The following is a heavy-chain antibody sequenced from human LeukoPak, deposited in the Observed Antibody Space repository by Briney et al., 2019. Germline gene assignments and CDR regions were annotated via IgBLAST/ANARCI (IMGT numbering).Heavy chain of an antibody. CDR1: GFTFSSYS. D-gene: IGHD6-19*01. J-gene: IGHJ3*02. V-gene: IGHV3-48*01. CDR2: ISSSSSTI. CDR3: ARDWIPGIAVAWYPHDAFDI. Sequence: PGGSLRLSCAASGFTFSSYSMNWVRQAPGKGLEWVSSISSSSSTIYYADSVKGRFTISRDNAKNSLYLQMNSLRAEDTAVYYCARDWIPGIAVAWYPHDAFDIWGQGTMVTVSS.